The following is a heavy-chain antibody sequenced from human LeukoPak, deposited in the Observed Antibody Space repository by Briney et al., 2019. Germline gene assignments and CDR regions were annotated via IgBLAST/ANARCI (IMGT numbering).Heavy chain of an antibody. CDR2: ISSSGSTI. CDR3: ATEYSGSLLEMAADY. CDR1: GFTFSSYE. V-gene: IGHV3-48*03. J-gene: IGHJ4*02. Sequence: GGSLRLSCAASGFTFSSYEMNWVRQAPGKGLEGVSYISSSGSTIYYADSVKGRFTISRDNAKNSLYLQMNSLRAEDTAVYYCATEYSGSLLEMAADYWGQGTLVTVSS. D-gene: IGHD3-10*01.